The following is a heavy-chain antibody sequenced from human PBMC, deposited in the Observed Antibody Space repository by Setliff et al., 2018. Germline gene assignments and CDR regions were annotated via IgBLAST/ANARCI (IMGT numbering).Heavy chain of an antibody. V-gene: IGHV3-21*01. CDR1: GFTFTRYS. CDR3: ARGPQTSFGSGSFGADDAFDI. Sequence: PRGSLRLSCAASGFTFTRYSMNWVRQAPGKGLKWVSSISGSSSYIYYADSVKGRFTVSRDNAKNSLYLQMNSLRVEDTAVYFCARGPQTSFGSGSFGADDAFDIWGQGTMVTVSS. J-gene: IGHJ3*02. CDR2: ISGSSSYI. D-gene: IGHD3-10*01.